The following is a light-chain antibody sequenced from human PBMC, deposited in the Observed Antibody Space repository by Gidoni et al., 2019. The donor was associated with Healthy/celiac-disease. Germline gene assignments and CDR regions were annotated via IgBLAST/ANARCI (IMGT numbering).Light chain of an antibody. Sequence: EIVLTQSQATLSLSPGERATLSCRASQSVSSYLAWYQQKPGQAPRLLIYDASNRATGIPARFRGSGSGTDFTLTISSLEPEDFAVYYCQQRSNWPPGYTFGQGTKLEIK. CDR2: DAS. CDR3: QQRSNWPPGYT. CDR1: QSVSSY. V-gene: IGKV3-11*01. J-gene: IGKJ2*01.